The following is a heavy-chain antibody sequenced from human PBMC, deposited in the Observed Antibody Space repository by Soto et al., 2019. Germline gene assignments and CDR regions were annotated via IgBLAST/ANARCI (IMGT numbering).Heavy chain of an antibody. Sequence: QVQLGESGGGVVQPGRSLRLSCAASGFTFSSYGVHWVRQAPGKGLEGVAVIWYDGSSKYYADSVKGRFTISRDNCNNTLCLKMNGLRAEDMDVYYCARELSIADQGLVYWGQGTQVNVSS. J-gene: IGHJ4*02. D-gene: IGHD6-6*01. V-gene: IGHV3-33*01. CDR1: GFTFSSYG. CDR2: IWYDGSSK. CDR3: ARELSIADQGLVY.